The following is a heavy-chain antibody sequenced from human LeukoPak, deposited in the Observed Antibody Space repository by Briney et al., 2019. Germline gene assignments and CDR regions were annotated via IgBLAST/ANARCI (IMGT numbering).Heavy chain of an antibody. CDR2: VGNKASSYAA. CDR1: GFTVSSNY. J-gene: IGHJ4*02. V-gene: IGHV3-73*01. D-gene: IGHD1-20*01. CDR3: TRSLNWIREY. Sequence: SGGSLRLSCAASGFTVSSNYMSWVRQASGKGLEWVGRVGNKASSYAAAYAASVKGRFTISRDDSKNTAYLQMNSLKTEDTAVYYCTRSLNWIREYWGQGTLVTVSS.